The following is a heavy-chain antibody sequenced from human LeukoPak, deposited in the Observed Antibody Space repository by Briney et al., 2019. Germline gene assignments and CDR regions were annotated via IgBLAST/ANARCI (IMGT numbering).Heavy chain of an antibody. D-gene: IGHD1-14*01. CDR2: IYTSGST. Sequence: SETLSLTCTVSGGSLSSYNWSWIRQPAGKGLEWIGRIYTSGSTNYNPSLKSRVTMSVDTSKNQFSLKLSSVTAADTAVYYCARVIDRGVYYYYYGMDVWGQGTTVTVSS. V-gene: IGHV4-4*07. CDR3: ARVIDRGVYYYYYGMDV. J-gene: IGHJ6*02. CDR1: GGSLSSYN.